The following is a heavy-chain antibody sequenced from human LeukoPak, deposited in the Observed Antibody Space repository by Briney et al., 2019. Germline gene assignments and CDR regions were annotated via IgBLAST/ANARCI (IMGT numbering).Heavy chain of an antibody. CDR1: GGSVSGYY. Sequence: SETLSLTCTVSGGSVSGYYCNWIRQPPGKGLEWIGYMSYSGSTNYNPSLKSRVTISVDTSKNQFSLKLTSVTVADTAVYFCARDEGGRHYYGSGSRVYWGQGTLVTVSS. V-gene: IGHV4-59*02. J-gene: IGHJ4*02. D-gene: IGHD3-10*01. CDR2: MSYSGST. CDR3: ARDEGGRHYYGSGSRVY.